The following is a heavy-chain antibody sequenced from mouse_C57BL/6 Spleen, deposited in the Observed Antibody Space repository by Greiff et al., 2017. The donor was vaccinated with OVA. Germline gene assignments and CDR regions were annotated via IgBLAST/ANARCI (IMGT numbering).Heavy chain of an antibody. Sequence: QVQLQQPGAELVRPGSSVKLSCKASGYTFTSYWMHWVKQRPIQGLEWIGNIDPSDSETHYNQKFKDKATLTVDKSSSTASMQLSSLTSEDSAVYYCAVYDGYLVDWGQGTLVTVSA. CDR1: GYTFTSYW. CDR3: AVYDGYLVD. V-gene: IGHV1-52*01. D-gene: IGHD2-3*01. J-gene: IGHJ3*01. CDR2: IDPSDSET.